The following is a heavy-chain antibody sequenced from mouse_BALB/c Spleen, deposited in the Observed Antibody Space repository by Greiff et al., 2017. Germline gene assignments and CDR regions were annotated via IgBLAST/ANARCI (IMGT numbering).Heavy chain of an antibody. Sequence: QVQLKESGAELVRPGTSVKVSCKASGYAFTNYLIEWVKQRPGQGLEWIGVINPGSGGTNYNEKFKGKATLTADKSSSTAYMQLSSLTSDDSAVYFCARWGLLGAMDYWGQGTSVTVSS. J-gene: IGHJ4*01. CDR1: GYAFTNYL. CDR3: ARWGLLGAMDY. V-gene: IGHV1-54*01. CDR2: INPGSGGT. D-gene: IGHD2-3*01.